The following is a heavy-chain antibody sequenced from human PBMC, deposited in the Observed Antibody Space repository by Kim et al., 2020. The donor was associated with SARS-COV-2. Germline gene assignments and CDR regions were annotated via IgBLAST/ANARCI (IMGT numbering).Heavy chain of an antibody. CDR2: ISGDGGST. J-gene: IGHJ3*02. CDR1: GFTFDDYA. CDR3: AKVGVYGDHVSAFDI. D-gene: IGHD4-17*01. V-gene: IGHV3-43*02. Sequence: GGSLRLSCAASGFTFDDYAMHWVRQAPGKGLEWVSLISGDGGSTYYADSVKGRFTISRDNSKNSLYLQMNSLRTEDTALYYCAKVGVYGDHVSAFDIWGQGTMVTVSS.